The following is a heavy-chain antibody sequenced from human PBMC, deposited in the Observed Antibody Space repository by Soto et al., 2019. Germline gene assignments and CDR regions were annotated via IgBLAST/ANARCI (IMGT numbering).Heavy chain of an antibody. CDR2: IIPIFGTA. CDR1: GGTFSSYA. CDR3: ARELAYSGGDCDNLGQNYYYYGMDV. Sequence: SVKVSCKASGGTFSSYAISWVRQAPGQGLEWMGGIIPIFGTANYAQKFQGRVTITADKSTSTAYMELSSLRSEDTAVYYCARELAYSGGDCDNLGQNYYYYGMDVWDQVTKVTVYS. J-gene: IGHJ6*02. D-gene: IGHD2-21*02. V-gene: IGHV1-69*06.